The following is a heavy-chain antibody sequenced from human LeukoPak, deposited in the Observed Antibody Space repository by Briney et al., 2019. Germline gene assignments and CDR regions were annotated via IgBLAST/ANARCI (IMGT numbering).Heavy chain of an antibody. CDR2: ISGSGGST. D-gene: IGHD3-10*01. Sequence: GESLRLSCAVSGFTFSNYAMSWVRQAPGKGLEWVSAISGSGGSTHYADSVKGRFTISRDNSKNTLYLQMNSLRAEDTAVYYCAKVLNYYASGYFDYWGQGTLVTVSS. CDR1: GFTFSNYA. J-gene: IGHJ4*02. V-gene: IGHV3-23*01. CDR3: AKVLNYYASGYFDY.